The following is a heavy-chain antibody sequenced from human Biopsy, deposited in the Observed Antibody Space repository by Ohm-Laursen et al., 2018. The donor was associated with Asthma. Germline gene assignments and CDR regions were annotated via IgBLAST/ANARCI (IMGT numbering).Heavy chain of an antibody. D-gene: IGHD5-18*01. Sequence: SVKVSCKPSGFTFSSYTFTWVRQAPGQGLEWLGGITPIYGITDYAQKFQGRLSITADGSTTTAYMELNSLTFEDTAVYFCARLATRYSYGRIYYSYGMDVWGQGTTVTVSS. CDR3: ARLATRYSYGRIYYSYGMDV. CDR1: GFTFSSYT. CDR2: ITPIYGIT. J-gene: IGHJ6*02. V-gene: IGHV1-69*13.